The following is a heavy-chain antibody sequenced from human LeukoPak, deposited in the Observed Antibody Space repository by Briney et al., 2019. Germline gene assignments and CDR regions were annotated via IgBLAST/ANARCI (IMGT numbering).Heavy chain of an antibody. CDR1: GYTFTSYY. D-gene: IGHD5-24*01. Sequence: GASAKVSCKASGYTFTSYYIHWVRQAPGQGLEWMGIINPSGGSTTYAQNFQGRVTMTRDMSTSTVYMELRSLRSEDTAVYYCARADGYSPRDAFHIWGQGTMVTVSS. CDR3: ARADGYSPRDAFHI. CDR2: INPSGGST. V-gene: IGHV1-46*01. J-gene: IGHJ3*02.